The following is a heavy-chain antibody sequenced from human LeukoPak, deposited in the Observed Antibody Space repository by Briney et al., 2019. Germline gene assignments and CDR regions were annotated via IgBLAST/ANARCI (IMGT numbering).Heavy chain of an antibody. CDR1: GFTFSTYS. Sequence: KSGGSLRLSCAASGFTFSTYSMNWVRQAPGKGLEWVSSITSPVGRIYYADSVKGRFTISRDNSKNTLDLQMNGLRPEDTAAYYCARDRHQYDTSGYYYHYYYYGLDVWGQGTTVTVSS. CDR2: ITSPVGRI. V-gene: IGHV3-21*01. J-gene: IGHJ6*02. D-gene: IGHD3-22*01. CDR3: ARDRHQYDTSGYYYHYYYYGLDV.